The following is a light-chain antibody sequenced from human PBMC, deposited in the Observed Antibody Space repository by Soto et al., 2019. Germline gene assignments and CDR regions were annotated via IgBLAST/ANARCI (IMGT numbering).Light chain of an antibody. CDR2: GAS. V-gene: IGKV3-20*01. CDR1: QSVMRY. CDR3: QQHGTT. J-gene: IGKJ1*01. Sequence: EIVLTQSPGTLSLSPGDRATLSCRASQSVMRYLAWYQQKPGQAPRLLIYGASSRATGIPDRFSGSGSGTDFTLTISRLEPEDSAVYYCQQHGTTFGQGTKVDIK.